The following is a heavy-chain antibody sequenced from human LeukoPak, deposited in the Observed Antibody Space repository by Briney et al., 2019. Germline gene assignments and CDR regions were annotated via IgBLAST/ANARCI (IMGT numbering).Heavy chain of an antibody. CDR1: GFTFDDYG. J-gene: IGHJ6*03. D-gene: IGHD3-10*01. CDR3: ARGLRGGLGGYGSPYYYYYYMDV. V-gene: IGHV3-20*04. Sequence: GGSLRLSCAASGFTFDDYGMSWVRQAPGKGLEWVSGINWNGGSTGYADSVKGRFTISRDNAKNSLYLQMNSLRAEDTALYYCARGLRGGLGGYGSPYYYYYYMDVWGKGTTVTVSS. CDR2: INWNGGST.